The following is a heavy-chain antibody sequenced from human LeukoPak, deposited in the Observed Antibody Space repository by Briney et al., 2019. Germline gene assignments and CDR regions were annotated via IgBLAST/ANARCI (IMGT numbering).Heavy chain of an antibody. CDR1: GGSISSSSYS. V-gene: IGHV4-39*01. J-gene: IGHJ4*02. Sequence: SETLSLTCTVSGGSISSSSYSWGWIRQPPGKGLEWIGSIYYSGSTYYNPSLKSRVTISVDTSKNQFSLKLSSVTAADTAVYYCARNLFDSSGYYNKPFDYWGQGTLVTVSS. D-gene: IGHD3-22*01. CDR3: ARNLFDSSGYYNKPFDY. CDR2: IYYSGST.